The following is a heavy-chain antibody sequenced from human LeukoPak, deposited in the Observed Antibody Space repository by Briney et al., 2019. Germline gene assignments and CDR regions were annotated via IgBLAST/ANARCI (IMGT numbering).Heavy chain of an antibody. D-gene: IGHD2-21*02. Sequence: SETLSLTCTVSGGSISSYYWSWIRQPPGKGLEWIGYIYYSGGTNYNPSLKSRVTISVDTSKNQFSLKLSSVTAADTAVYYCARHGGDLFFDYWGQGTLVTVSS. J-gene: IGHJ4*02. V-gene: IGHV4-59*08. CDR2: IYYSGGT. CDR3: ARHGGDLFFDY. CDR1: GGSISSYY.